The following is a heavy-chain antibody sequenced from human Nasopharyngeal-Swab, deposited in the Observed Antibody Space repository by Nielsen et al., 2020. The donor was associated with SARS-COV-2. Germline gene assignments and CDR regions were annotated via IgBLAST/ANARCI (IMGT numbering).Heavy chain of an antibody. J-gene: IGHJ4*02. CDR1: GDSISSNNHY. Sequence: SETLSLTCSVSGDSISSNNHYWGWIRQPPGKGLEWIGYIYYSGSTNYNPSLKSRVTISVDTSKNQFSLKLSSVTAADTAVYYCARGFDYWGQGTLVTVSS. CDR2: IYYSGST. V-gene: IGHV4-61*05. CDR3: ARGFDY.